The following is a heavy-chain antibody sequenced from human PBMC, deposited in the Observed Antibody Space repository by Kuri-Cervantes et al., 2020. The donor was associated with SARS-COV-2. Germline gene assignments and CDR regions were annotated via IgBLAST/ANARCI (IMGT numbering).Heavy chain of an antibody. CDR1: GFTFSSYA. CDR2: ISYDGSNK. D-gene: IGHD2-21*01. CDR3: ARVAGEGPIYYYYMDV. V-gene: IGHV3-30-3*01. Sequence: GGSLRLSCAASGFTFSSYAMHWVRQAPGKGLEWVAVISYDGSNKYYADSVKGRFTISRDNSKNTLYLQMNSLRAEDTAVYFCARVAGEGPIYYYYMDVWGKGTTVTVSS. J-gene: IGHJ6*03.